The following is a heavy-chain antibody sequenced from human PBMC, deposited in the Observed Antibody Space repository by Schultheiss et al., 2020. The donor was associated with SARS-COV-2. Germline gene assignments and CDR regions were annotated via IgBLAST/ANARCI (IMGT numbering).Heavy chain of an antibody. CDR2: ISWNSGSI. J-gene: IGHJ6*02. V-gene: IGHV3-20*04. D-gene: IGHD5-12*01. CDR3: ARGGGHSGYQYYHYYTLDV. Sequence: GGSLRLSCAASGFTFSSYAMSWVRQAPGKGLEWVSGISWNSGSIGYADSVKGRFTISRDNAKKSLYLQMNSLRAEDTAVYYCARGGGHSGYQYYHYYTLDVWGQGTTVTVSS. CDR1: GFTFSSYA.